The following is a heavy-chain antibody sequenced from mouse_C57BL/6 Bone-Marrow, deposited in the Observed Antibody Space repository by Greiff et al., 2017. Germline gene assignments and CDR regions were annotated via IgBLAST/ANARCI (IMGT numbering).Heavy chain of an antibody. J-gene: IGHJ4*01. Sequence: EVQLQQSGPELVKPGASVKIPCKASGYTFTDYNMDWVKQSHGKSLEWIGDINPNNGGTFYNQKFKGKATLTVDKSSSTAYMELRSLTSEDTAVYYCARGEYAMDYWGQGTSVTVSS. CDR3: ARGEYAMDY. V-gene: IGHV1-18*01. CDR2: INPNNGGT. CDR1: GYTFTDYN.